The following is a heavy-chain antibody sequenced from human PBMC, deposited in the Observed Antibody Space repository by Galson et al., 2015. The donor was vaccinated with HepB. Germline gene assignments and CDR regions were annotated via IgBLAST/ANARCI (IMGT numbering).Heavy chain of an antibody. CDR2: SNPGSGGT. CDR3: VRDSGSGYCDY. Sequence: SVKVSCKASGYMFSAYAVHWVRQAPGQRLEWMGWSNPGSGGTKYSQEFQGRFTITRDTSASTAYMELSSLRSDDMAVYYCVRDSGSGYCDYWGQGTLVIVSS. D-gene: IGHD3-22*01. CDR1: GYMFSAYA. V-gene: IGHV1-3*02. J-gene: IGHJ4*02.